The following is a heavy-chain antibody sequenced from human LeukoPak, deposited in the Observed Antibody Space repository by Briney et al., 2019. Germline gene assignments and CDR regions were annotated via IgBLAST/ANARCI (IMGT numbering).Heavy chain of an antibody. CDR2: ISGSGGST. CDR3: AKDPGKGSSLASYFDY. Sequence: GGSLRLSCAASGFTFSSYAMSWVRQAPGKGLEWVSAISGSGGSTYYADSVKGRFTISRDNSKNTLYLQMNSLRAEDTAVYYCAKDPGKGSSLASYFDYWGQGTLVTVSS. D-gene: IGHD6-6*01. CDR1: GFTFSSYA. J-gene: IGHJ4*02. V-gene: IGHV3-23*01.